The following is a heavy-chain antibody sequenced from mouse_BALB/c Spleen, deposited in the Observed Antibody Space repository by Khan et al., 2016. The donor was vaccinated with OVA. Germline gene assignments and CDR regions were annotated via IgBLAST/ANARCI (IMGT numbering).Heavy chain of an antibody. D-gene: IGHD2-4*01. CDR1: GFSLTTYG. J-gene: IGHJ3*01. Sequence: QVRLQQSGPGLVQPSQSLSITCTVSGFSLTTYGVHWVRQSPGKGLEWLGVIWSGGSTDYNAAFISRLSISKDNSKSQVFFKMNSLQANDTTIYYCARNYDYDEGLAYWGQGTLVTVSA. V-gene: IGHV2-2*02. CDR2: IWSGGST. CDR3: ARNYDYDEGLAY.